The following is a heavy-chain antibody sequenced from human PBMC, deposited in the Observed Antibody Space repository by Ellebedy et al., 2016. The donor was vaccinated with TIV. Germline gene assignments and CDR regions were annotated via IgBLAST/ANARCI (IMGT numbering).Heavy chain of an antibody. CDR3: AKGRGGGSDSSAPRYYFDY. CDR1: GFTVITDY. CDR2: ISHTGSRA. Sequence: GESLKISCAASGFTVITDYMRWVRQAPGKGLEWVSTISHTGSRAYYANSVEGRFILSRDISKRALYLQMNSLRAEDTAVYYCAKGRGGGSDSSAPRYYFDYWGLGTLVTVSS. D-gene: IGHD3-22*01. J-gene: IGHJ4*02. V-gene: IGHV3-23*01.